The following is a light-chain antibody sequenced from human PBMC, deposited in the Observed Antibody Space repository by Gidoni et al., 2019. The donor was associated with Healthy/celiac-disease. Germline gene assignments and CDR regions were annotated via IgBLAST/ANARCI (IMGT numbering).Light chain of an antibody. J-gene: IGLJ3*02. V-gene: IGLV3-25*03. Sequence: SYELTQPHSASGYPGQTARITCSGDALPKQYAYGYQQKPGQAPVLVIYKDSERPSGIPERFSGSRSGPTVTLTISGVQAEDEADYYCHSADSRGTSVEFGGGTKLTVL. CDR2: KDS. CDR3: HSADSRGTSVE. CDR1: ALPKQY.